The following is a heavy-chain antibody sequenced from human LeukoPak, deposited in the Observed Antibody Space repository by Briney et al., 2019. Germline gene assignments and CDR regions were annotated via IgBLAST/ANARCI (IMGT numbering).Heavy chain of an antibody. CDR3: ARSPYYGSGSHVGY. CDR2: ISAYNGNT. D-gene: IGHD3-10*01. CDR1: GYTFTSYG. J-gene: IGHJ4*02. V-gene: IGHV1-18*01. Sequence: ASVKVSCKASGYTFTSYGISWVRQAPGQGLEWMGWISAYNGNTNYAQKLQGRVTMTTDTSTSTAYMELSRLRSDDTAVYYCARSPYYGSGSHVGYWGQGTLVTVSS.